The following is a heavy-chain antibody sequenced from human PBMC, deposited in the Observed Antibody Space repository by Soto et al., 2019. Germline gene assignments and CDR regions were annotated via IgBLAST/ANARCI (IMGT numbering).Heavy chain of an antibody. CDR2: IYYSGST. D-gene: IGHD7-27*01. Sequence: SETLSLTCTVSGGSICSSSYYWGWIRQPPGKGLEWIGSIYYSGSTYYNPSLKSRVTISVDTSKNQFSLKLSSVTAADTAVYYCARQGPHGANWVRYFDSWGQGTLVTVSS. CDR1: GGSICSSSYY. J-gene: IGHJ4*02. CDR3: ARQGPHGANWVRYFDS. V-gene: IGHV4-39*01.